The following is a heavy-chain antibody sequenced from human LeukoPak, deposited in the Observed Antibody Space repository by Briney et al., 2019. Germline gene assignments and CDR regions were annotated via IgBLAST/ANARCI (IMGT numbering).Heavy chain of an antibody. CDR1: GGSISSSDS. V-gene: IGHV4-4*02. D-gene: IGHD4/OR15-4a*01. CDR3: AREGASRYFDY. Sequence: SGTLSLTCSASGGSISSSDSWSWVRQPPGKGLEWIGQIYLSRSTNYSPSLKSRVTISVDKSKNQFSLMLSSVTAADTALYYCAREGASRYFDYWGQGILVTVSS. J-gene: IGHJ4*02. CDR2: IYLSRST.